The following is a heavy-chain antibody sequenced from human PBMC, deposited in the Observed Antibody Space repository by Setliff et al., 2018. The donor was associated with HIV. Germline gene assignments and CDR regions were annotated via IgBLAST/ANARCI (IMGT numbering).Heavy chain of an antibody. CDR1: GYIFSVYL. CDR3: ARGAGNPHWYYDTWSGPSSGYFQH. J-gene: IGHJ1*01. Sequence: ASVKVSCKASGYIFSVYLMHWVRQAPGQGLEWMGWINPNSGDTKYAQEFEDRVTMTRDTSISTAYMEINRLRSDDTAVYYCARGAGNPHWYYDTWSGPSSGYFQHWGQGTLVTVSS. CDR2: INPNSGDT. V-gene: IGHV1-2*02. D-gene: IGHD3-3*01.